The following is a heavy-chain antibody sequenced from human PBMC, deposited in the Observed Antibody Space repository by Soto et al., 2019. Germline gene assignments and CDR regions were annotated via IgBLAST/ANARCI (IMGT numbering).Heavy chain of an antibody. V-gene: IGHV2-5*02. D-gene: IGHD3-9*01. CDR1: GFSLSTSGVG. CDR2: IYWDDDK. CDR3: AHLYEIWTNDNRIDY. J-gene: IGHJ4*02. Sequence: QITLKESGPTLVKPTQTLTLTCTFSGFSLSTSGVGVGWIRQPPGKALEWLALIYWDDDKRYSPSLKSRLTVTKDTSKNQVVLTMTNMDPVDTATYYCAHLYEIWTNDNRIDYWGQGTLVTVSS.